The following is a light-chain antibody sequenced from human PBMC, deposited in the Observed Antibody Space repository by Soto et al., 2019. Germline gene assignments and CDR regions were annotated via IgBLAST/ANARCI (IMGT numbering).Light chain of an antibody. V-gene: IGKV3-11*01. CDR3: QQRRTWPRS. CDR2: DAS. Sequence: EIVLTQSPATLSFSPGERATLSCRASQSIGSYLGWYQQKPGQAPRLRISDASNRATGIPARFSGSGSGTDFTLTISSLEPEDFAVYYCQQRRTWPRSFGQGTRLEIK. CDR1: QSIGSY. J-gene: IGKJ5*01.